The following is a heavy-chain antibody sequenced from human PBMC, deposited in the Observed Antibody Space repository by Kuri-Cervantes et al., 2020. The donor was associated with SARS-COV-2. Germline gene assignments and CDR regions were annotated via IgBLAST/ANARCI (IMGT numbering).Heavy chain of an antibody. V-gene: IGHV4-59*10. CDR1: GGSFSGYS. Sequence: SQTLSLTCAVYGGSFSGYSWGWFRQPPGKGLEWVGRIYSSGNTKYHPSLKSRVTISEDTSKNQFSLKLTSVTAADTAVDFCARGRGYHDSSGYYFDSWGQGTLVTVSS. J-gene: IGHJ4*02. D-gene: IGHD3-22*01. CDR2: IYSSGNT. CDR3: ARGRGYHDSSGYYFDS.